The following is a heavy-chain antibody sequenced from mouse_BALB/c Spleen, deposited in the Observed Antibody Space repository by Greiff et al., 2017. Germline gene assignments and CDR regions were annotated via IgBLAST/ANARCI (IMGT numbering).Heavy chain of an antibody. V-gene: IGHV5-9-4*01. J-gene: IGHJ3*01. CDR2: ISSGGSYT. CDR3: ATTYFAY. Sequence: DVLFVESGEGLVKPGGSLKLSCAASGFTFSSYAMSWVRQSPEEWLERVAEISSGGSYTYYLDTVTGRFTISKDNAKNTLYLEVSSRRSEDTAMYYCATTYFAYGGQGTLVTISA. CDR1: GFTFSSYA. D-gene: IGHD5-5*01.